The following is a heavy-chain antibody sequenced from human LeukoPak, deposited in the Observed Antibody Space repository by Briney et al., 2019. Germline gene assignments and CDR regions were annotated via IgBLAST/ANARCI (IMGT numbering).Heavy chain of an antibody. CDR3: AREKGLRPTGYFDY. CDR1: GGTFSSYA. D-gene: IGHD4-17*01. Sequence: ASVKVSCKASGGTFSSYAISWVRRAPGQGLEWMGWISAYNGNTNYAQKLQGRVTMTTDTSTSTAYMELRSLRSDDTAVYYCAREKGLRPTGYFDYWGQGTLVTVSS. V-gene: IGHV1-18*01. CDR2: ISAYNGNT. J-gene: IGHJ4*02.